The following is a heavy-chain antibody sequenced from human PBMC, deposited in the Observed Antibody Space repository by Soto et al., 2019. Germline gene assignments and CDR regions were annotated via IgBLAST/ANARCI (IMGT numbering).Heavy chain of an antibody. J-gene: IGHJ4*02. D-gene: IGHD3-22*01. CDR1: GGSLSSYY. CDR2: IYFRGTT. Sequence: SEPLSLTCTVAGGSLSSYYWSWIRQPPGKGLEWIGYIYFRGTTNYNPSLKSRVTMSADTSKNQFSLKLNSVTAADTAVYYCARMNYYDTSGSPFDYWGQGMMVTGSS. V-gene: IGHV4-59*01. CDR3: ARMNYYDTSGSPFDY.